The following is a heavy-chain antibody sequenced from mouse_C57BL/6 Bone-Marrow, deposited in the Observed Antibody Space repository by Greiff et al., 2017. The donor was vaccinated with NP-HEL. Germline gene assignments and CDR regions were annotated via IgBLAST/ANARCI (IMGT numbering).Heavy chain of an antibody. CDR2: ISDGGSYT. J-gene: IGHJ2*01. Sequence: EVKLMESGGGLVKPGGSLKLSCAASGFTFSSYAMSWVRQTPEKRLEWVATISDGGSYTYYPDNVKGRFTISRDNAKNNLYLQMSHLKSEDTAMYYCARASYYYGSSKRYFDYWGQGTTLTVSS. CDR3: ARASYYYGSSKRYFDY. CDR1: GFTFSSYA. D-gene: IGHD1-1*01. V-gene: IGHV5-4*03.